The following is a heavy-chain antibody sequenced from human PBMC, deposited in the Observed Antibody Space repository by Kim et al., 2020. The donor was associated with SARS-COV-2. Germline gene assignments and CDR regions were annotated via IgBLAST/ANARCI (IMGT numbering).Heavy chain of an antibody. CDR3: ATSRIVGARGYFDY. V-gene: IGHV4-34*01. CDR2: INHSGST. CDR1: GGSFSGYY. D-gene: IGHD1-26*01. J-gene: IGHJ4*02. Sequence: SETLSLTCAVYGGSFSGYYWSWIRQPPGKGLEWIGEINHSGSTNYNPSLKSRVTISVDTSKNQFSLKLSSVTAADTAVYYCATSRIVGARGYFDYWGQGTLVTVSS.